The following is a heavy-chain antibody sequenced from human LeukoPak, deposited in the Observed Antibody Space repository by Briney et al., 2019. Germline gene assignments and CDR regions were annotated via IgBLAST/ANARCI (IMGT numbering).Heavy chain of an antibody. J-gene: IGHJ4*02. D-gene: IGHD1-1*01. V-gene: IGHV3-21*01. Sequence: GGSLRLSCAASGFTFSSYTMNWVRQAPGKGLEWVSSITSGGVNTYYATSVKGRFTISRDNAKNSLFLQMNSLRAEDTAVYYCARDFSLTRLERPFDCWGQGTLVTVSS. CDR1: GFTFSSYT. CDR3: ARDFSLTRLERPFDC. CDR2: ITSGGVNT.